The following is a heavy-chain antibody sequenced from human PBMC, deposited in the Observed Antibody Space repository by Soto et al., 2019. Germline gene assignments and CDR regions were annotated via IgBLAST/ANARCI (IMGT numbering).Heavy chain of an antibody. D-gene: IGHD1-1*01. J-gene: IGHJ4*02. CDR1: GVSITSYY. Sequence: SETLSLTCTVAGVSITSYYWSWIRQPPGKGLEWIGYVYYSGTTDYNPSLKSRLSISIDTSKNQFSLKLDSVTAADTAVYYCARQGAGTDFDYWGQGTLVTVSS. CDR3: ARQGAGTDFDY. V-gene: IGHV4-59*01. CDR2: VYYSGTT.